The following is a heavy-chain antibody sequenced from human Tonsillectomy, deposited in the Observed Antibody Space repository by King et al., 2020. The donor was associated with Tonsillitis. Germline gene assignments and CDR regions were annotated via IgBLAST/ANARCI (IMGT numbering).Heavy chain of an antibody. CDR3: SKKFHRKTAYSTGWYEDA. CDR1: GFTFSSNS. CDR2: ISGNGGST. Sequence: VQLVESGGGLVQPGGSLRLSCAASGFTFSSNSMSWGCQSPGKVLECVSTISGNGGSTDYADAVKGRFTISRENSKKTLDLQMNSLRADDTALYYCSKKFHRKTAYSTGWYEDAWGQGTLVTVSA. D-gene: IGHD6-19*01. V-gene: IGHV3-23*04. J-gene: IGHJ5*02.